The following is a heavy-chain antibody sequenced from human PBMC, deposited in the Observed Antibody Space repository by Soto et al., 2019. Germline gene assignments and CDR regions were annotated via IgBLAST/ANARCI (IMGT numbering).Heavy chain of an antibody. CDR1: GYFFNDYH. J-gene: IGHJ5*02. Sequence: QVQVVQSGAEVKKPGASVKVSCKTSGYFFNDYHMHWVRKAPGQGLEWMGWINPKNGDTNYAQKFQDRATMTPDTSISTVYIELSRLTSDDTAVYYSAWEARGSNIAAALLDPWGQGPLVPVSS. CDR3: AWEARGSNIAAALLDP. V-gene: IGHV1-2*02. CDR2: INPKNGDT. D-gene: IGHD6-13*01.